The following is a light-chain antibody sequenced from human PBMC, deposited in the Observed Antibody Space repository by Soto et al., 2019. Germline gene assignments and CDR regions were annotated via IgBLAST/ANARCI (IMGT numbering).Light chain of an antibody. Sequence: EVLMTQSPAALSVSPGDTATLSCTASQSVSNNLAWYQQKPGQAPRLLIYYASTRAPDVPARFSGSGSGTEFNTTLSSLESEDFALYYCQQYNNWPPITFGQGTRLEIK. J-gene: IGKJ5*01. CDR3: QQYNNWPPIT. CDR1: QSVSNN. CDR2: YAS. V-gene: IGKV3-15*01.